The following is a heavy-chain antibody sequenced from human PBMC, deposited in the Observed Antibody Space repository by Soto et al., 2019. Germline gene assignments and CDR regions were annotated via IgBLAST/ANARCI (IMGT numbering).Heavy chain of an antibody. Sequence: QMQLQESGPGLVKPSQTLSLTCTVSGGSISSGDYYWSWIRQPPGKGLEWIGYILYSGTTNYNPSLESRLTISVDASKNQFSLKLTSVTAADTAVYYCDRNGALDYWGRGTLVTVSS. V-gene: IGHV4-30-4*01. CDR3: DRNGALDY. CDR1: GGSISSGDYY. CDR2: ILYSGTT. D-gene: IGHD2-8*01. J-gene: IGHJ4*02.